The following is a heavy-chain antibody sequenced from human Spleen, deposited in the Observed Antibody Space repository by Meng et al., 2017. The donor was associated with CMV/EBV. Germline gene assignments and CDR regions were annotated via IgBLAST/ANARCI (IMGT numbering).Heavy chain of an antibody. J-gene: IGHJ6*02. CDR2: IKQDGSET. V-gene: IGHV3-7*01. Sequence: GESLKISCATSGFTFVRYWMSWVRQAPGKGLEWVANIKQDGSETHYVDSVKGRFTISRDNAMHSVHLQMNSLRAEDTAVYYCGPSYYYYGMDVWGQGTTVTVSS. CDR1: GFTFVRYW. CDR3: GPSYYYYGMDV.